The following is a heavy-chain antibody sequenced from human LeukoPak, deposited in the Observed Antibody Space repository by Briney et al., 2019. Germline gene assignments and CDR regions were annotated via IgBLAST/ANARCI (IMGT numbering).Heavy chain of an antibody. CDR3: AGSQLGRSHLPEQFDP. CDR1: GFTFSSYS. Sequence: GGSLRLSCAASGFTFSSYSMNWVRQAPGKGLEWVSSISSSSSYIYYADSVKGRFTISRDNAKNSLYLQMNSLRAEDTAVYYCAGSQLGRSHLPEQFDPWGQGTLVTVSP. V-gene: IGHV3-21*04. CDR2: ISSSSSYI. D-gene: IGHD1-1*01. J-gene: IGHJ5*02.